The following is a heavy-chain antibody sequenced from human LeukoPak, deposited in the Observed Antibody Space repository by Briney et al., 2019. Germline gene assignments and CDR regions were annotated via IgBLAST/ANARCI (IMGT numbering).Heavy chain of an antibody. V-gene: IGHV3-23*01. CDR3: AKAGDYSYFDY. D-gene: IGHD4-11*01. Sequence: GRSLRLTCAASRLMFSKYIMYGVRQAPGKGLEWVSAISGSDGSTYYADSVKGRFTISRDNSKNTLYLQMNSLRAEDTAVYYCAKAGDYSYFDYWGQGTLVTVSS. CDR1: RLMFSKYI. CDR2: ISGSDGST. J-gene: IGHJ4*02.